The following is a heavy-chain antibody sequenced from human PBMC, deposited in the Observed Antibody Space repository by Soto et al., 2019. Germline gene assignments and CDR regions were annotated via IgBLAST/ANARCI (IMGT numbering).Heavy chain of an antibody. CDR2: IYYSGST. CDR1: GGSISSYY. Sequence: SETLSLTCTVSGGSISSYYWSWIRQPPGKGLEWIGYIYYSGSTNYNPSLKSRVTISVDTSKNQFSLNLSSVTAADTAVYYCARVLGAYFDYWGQGTLVTVSS. D-gene: IGHD3-3*01. CDR3: ARVLGAYFDY. V-gene: IGHV4-59*01. J-gene: IGHJ4*02.